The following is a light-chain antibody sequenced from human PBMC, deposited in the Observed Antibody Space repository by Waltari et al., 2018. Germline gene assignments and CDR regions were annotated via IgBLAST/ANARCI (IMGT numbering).Light chain of an antibody. J-gene: IGKJ1*01. Sequence: DIVLTQSPGTLSLSPGERATLSCRASQSVARALAWYQQKPGQPPRPLIYNTYTRATGVPDRFSGGGSGTDFSLTISRLEPEDFAVYYCQNYVRLPATFGQGTKVEIK. CDR3: QNYVRLPAT. CDR1: QSVARA. CDR2: NTY. V-gene: IGKV3-20*01.